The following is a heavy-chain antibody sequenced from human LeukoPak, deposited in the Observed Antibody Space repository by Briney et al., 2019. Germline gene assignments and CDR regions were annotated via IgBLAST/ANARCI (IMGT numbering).Heavy chain of an antibody. D-gene: IGHD6-19*01. Sequence: PSETLSLTCTVSGGSFSSFYWSWIRQPPGKGLEWIGYIYYTGGTNYNPSLKSRITTSVDTSKNQFSLQLSSVTAADTAVYYWARHGTSVVWYFDLGAVAPWSLSPQ. CDR3: ARHGTSVVWYFDL. CDR2: IYYTGGT. V-gene: IGHV4-59*08. CDR1: GGSFSSFY. J-gene: IGHJ2*01.